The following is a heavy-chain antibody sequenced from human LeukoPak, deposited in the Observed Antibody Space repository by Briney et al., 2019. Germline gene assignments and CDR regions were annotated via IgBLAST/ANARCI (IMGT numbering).Heavy chain of an antibody. CDR3: ARVGASYYGSGSYYRDPYYFDY. CDR1: GFTFSDHY. V-gene: IGHV3-72*01. Sequence: GGSLRPSCAASGFTFSDHYMDWVRQAPGKGLEWVGRTRNKANSYTTEYAASVKGRFTISRDDSKNSLYLQMNSLKTEDTAVYYCARVGASYYGSGSYYRDPYYFDYWGQGTLVTVSS. CDR2: TRNKANSYTT. D-gene: IGHD3-10*01. J-gene: IGHJ4*02.